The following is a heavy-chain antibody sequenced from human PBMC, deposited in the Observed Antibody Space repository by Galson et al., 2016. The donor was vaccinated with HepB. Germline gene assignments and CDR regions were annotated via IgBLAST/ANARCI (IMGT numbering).Heavy chain of an antibody. D-gene: IGHD1-1*01. CDR3: ARDVRPRQPHYSGMDG. Sequence: SLRLSCAASGFPFSSYGMHWVRQAPGKGLEWVGFIWYDGSNNFYEDSVKGRFTISRDNSKNTLYLQMNSLRAEDTSVYYCARDVRPRQPHYSGMDGWGQGTTVTVSS. J-gene: IGHJ6*02. CDR1: GFPFSSYG. CDR2: IWYDGSNN. V-gene: IGHV3-33*01.